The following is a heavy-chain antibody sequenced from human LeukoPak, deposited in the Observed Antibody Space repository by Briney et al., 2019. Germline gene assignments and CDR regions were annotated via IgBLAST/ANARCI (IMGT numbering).Heavy chain of an antibody. V-gene: IGHV5-51*01. CDR1: GYSFTSYW. CDR2: IYPGDSDI. D-gene: IGHD3-3*01. CDR3: ARGVIITIFGVVNDRDAFDI. Sequence: GESLKISCKGSGYSFTSYWNGWVRQMPGKGLEWMGIIYPGDSDIRYSPSFQGQVTISADKSISTAYLQWSSLKASDTAMYYCARGVIITIFGVVNDRDAFDIWGQGTMVTVSS. J-gene: IGHJ3*02.